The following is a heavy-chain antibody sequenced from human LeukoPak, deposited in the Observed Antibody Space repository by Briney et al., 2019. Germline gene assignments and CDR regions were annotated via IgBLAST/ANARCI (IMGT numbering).Heavy chain of an antibody. CDR3: ARDHGGNAYDY. CDR2: IWYDGSNK. CDR1: GFTFSSYG. D-gene: IGHD4-23*01. J-gene: IGHJ4*02. Sequence: PGGSLRLSCAASGFTFSSYGMHWVRQAPGKGLEWVAVIWYDGSNKYYADSVKGRFTISRDNSKNTLYLQMNSLRAEDTAVYYCARDHGGNAYDYWGQGTLVTVSS. V-gene: IGHV3-33*01.